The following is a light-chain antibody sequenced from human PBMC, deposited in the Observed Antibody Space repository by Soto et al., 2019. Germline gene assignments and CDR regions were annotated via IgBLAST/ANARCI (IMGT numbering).Light chain of an antibody. CDR3: QQCNNWPYT. CDR1: QSFISN. V-gene: IGKV3-15*01. J-gene: IGKJ2*01. CDR2: SAS. Sequence: EIVMTQSPATLSVSPGERATLSCRASQSFISNFAWYQQKPGQAPRLLIYSASSRVTGIPARFSGSASGTAFTLTISRMQSEDFAGYFCQQCNNWPYTFGQGTKLEIK.